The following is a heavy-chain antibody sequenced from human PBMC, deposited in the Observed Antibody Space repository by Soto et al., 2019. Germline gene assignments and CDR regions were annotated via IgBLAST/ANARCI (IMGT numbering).Heavy chain of an antibody. Sequence: GGPLRLSCVASGFTFGNFGMHWVRQAPGKGLEWVAVISNDENIKQYADSVRGRFAIARDNSKNTLYLQVTSLRAEDTAIYYCARGLRSFLDYWGQGALVTV. CDR3: ARGLRSFLDY. J-gene: IGHJ4*02. CDR2: ISNDENIK. V-gene: IGHV3-33*01. CDR1: GFTFGNFG.